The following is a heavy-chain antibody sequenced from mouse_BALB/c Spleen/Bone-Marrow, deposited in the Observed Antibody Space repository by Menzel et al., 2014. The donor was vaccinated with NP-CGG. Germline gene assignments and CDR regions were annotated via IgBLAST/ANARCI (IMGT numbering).Heavy chain of an antibody. CDR3: ARGISTMITAWFAY. Sequence: VQLQQSGPELVKPGASMKISCKASGYSFTGYTMNWVKQSHGKNLEWIGLINPYNGGTSYDQKFKGKATLTVDKSSSTAYMELLSLTSEDSAVYYCARGISTMITAWFAYWGQGTLVTVSA. CDR1: GYSFTGYT. V-gene: IGHV1-18*01. CDR2: INPYNGGT. D-gene: IGHD2-4*01. J-gene: IGHJ3*01.